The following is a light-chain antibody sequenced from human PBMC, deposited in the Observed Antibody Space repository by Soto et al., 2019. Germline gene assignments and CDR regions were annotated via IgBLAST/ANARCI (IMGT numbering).Light chain of an antibody. Sequence: DIQMTQSPSSLSASLGDRVTITCQASQAISKSLHWYHQRPGKAPILVIYAASNLEAGAPSRVSGGGSGTSFTLTISRLQPEDLGTYFCQQYNNLPYTFGTGTKLDIK. V-gene: IGKV1-33*01. J-gene: IGKJ2*01. CDR2: AAS. CDR3: QQYNNLPYT. CDR1: QAISKS.